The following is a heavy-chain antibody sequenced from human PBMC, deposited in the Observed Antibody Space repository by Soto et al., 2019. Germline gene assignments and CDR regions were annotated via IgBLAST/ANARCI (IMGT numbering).Heavy chain of an antibody. V-gene: IGHV4-31*02. CDR1: GGSITTGGRY. CDR3: GLVRVVTGGNGFDT. CDR2: IYYTGNT. J-gene: IGHJ3*02. Sequence: QVRLQEWGPGLVKPSQTLSLTCSVSGGSITTGGRYWSWIRQLPGKGLEWIGDIYYTGNTYYNAFLKIHTTKSVVAPKNKSSMKVSSVAAEGAGVYDCGLVRVVTGGNGFDTWGQGSLVTVSS. D-gene: IGHD3-10*01.